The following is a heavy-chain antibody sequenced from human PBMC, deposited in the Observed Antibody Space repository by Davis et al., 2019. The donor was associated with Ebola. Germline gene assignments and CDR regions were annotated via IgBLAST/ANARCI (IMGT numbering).Heavy chain of an antibody. Sequence: MPSETLSLTCAVYGGSFSGYYWSWIRQPPGKGLEWIGEINHSGSTNYNPSLKSRVTISVDTSKNQFSLKLSSVTAADTAVYYCARHKGWFDPWGQGTLVTVSS. CDR3: ARHKGWFDP. V-gene: IGHV4-34*01. J-gene: IGHJ5*02. CDR2: INHSGST. CDR1: GGSFSGYY.